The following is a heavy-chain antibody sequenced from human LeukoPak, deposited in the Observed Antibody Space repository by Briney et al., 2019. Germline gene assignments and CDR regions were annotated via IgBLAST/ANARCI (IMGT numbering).Heavy chain of an antibody. Sequence: PGGSLRLSRAAPGFTFDDYAIDWGRQGPGQGLGWVSGISWNSGGIGYADSGKGRFTISRGNAKTPLYMQMTSLRAEETVLNYCAKSSEWLELPLIPSYIDSWGQGTLVTVSS. CDR1: GFTFDDYA. CDR2: ISWNSGGI. D-gene: IGHD1-7*01. V-gene: IGHV3-9*01. CDR3: AKSSEWLELPLIPSYIDS. J-gene: IGHJ4*02.